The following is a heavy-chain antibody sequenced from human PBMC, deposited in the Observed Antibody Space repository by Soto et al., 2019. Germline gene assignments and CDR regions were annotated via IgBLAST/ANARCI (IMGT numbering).Heavy chain of an antibody. D-gene: IGHD6-19*01. V-gene: IGHV3-21*05. Sequence: PGGSLRLSCAASGFTFSSYSMNWVRQAPGKGLEWVSYISSSSSNIYYADSVKGRFTISRDNAKNTLYLQMNSLRAEDTAVYYCAVAVAGPTAIGYWGQGTLVTVSS. CDR3: AVAVAGPTAIGY. J-gene: IGHJ4*02. CDR2: ISSSSSNI. CDR1: GFTFSSYS.